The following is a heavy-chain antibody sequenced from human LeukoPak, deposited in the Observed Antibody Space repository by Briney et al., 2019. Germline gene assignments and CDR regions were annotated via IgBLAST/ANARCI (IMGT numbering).Heavy chain of an antibody. CDR2: IYYSGST. CDR3: ARVSTPQDAFDI. J-gene: IGHJ3*02. V-gene: IGHV4-61*01. Sequence: SETLSLTCTVSGGSVSSGSHYWSWIRQPPGKGLEWIGYIYYSGSTNYNPSLKSRVTISVDTSKNQFSLKLSSVTAADTAVYYCARVSTPQDAFDIWGQGTMVTVSS. D-gene: IGHD5/OR15-5a*01. CDR1: GGSVSSGSHY.